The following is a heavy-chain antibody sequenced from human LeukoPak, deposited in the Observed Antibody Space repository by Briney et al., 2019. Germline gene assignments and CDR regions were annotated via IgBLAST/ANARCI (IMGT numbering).Heavy chain of an antibody. J-gene: IGHJ3*02. CDR2: IYYSGST. CDR1: GGSISSSSYY. D-gene: IGHD4/OR15-4a*01. Sequence: PSETLSLTCTVSGGSISSSSYYWGWIRQPPGKGLEWIGSIYYSGSTYYNPSLKSRVTISVDTSKNQFSLKLSSVTAADTAVYYCARDLDGPTAGGAFDIWGQGTMVTVSS. CDR3: ARDLDGPTAGGAFDI. V-gene: IGHV4-39*07.